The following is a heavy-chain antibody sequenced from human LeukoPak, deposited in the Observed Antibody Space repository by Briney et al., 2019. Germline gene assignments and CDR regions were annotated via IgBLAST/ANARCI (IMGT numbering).Heavy chain of an antibody. J-gene: IGHJ4*02. CDR2: IYYSGST. CDR1: GGSISSYY. Sequence: PSETLSLTCTVSGGSISSYYWSWIRQPPGKGLEWIGYIYYSGSTNYNPSLKSRVTISVDTSKNQFSLKLSSVTAADTAVYYCARYEMAALDYWGQGTLVTVSS. D-gene: IGHD6-19*01. CDR3: ARYEMAALDY. V-gene: IGHV4-59*08.